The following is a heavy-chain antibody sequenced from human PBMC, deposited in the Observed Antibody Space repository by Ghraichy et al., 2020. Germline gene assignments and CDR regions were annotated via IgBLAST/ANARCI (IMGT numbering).Heavy chain of an antibody. D-gene: IGHD3-3*01. J-gene: IGHJ4*02. CDR2: ISGSGGRT. Sequence: GGSLRLSCVASGFSFPTHAMSWVRQAPGKGLEWVSGISGSGGRTYHADSVKGRFTISRDNSKNTLYLQMNSLRVEDTAVYYCAKDQNYDFWSGVQGLDNWGQGTLVTVSS. V-gene: IGHV3-23*01. CDR1: GFSFPTHA. CDR3: AKDQNYDFWSGVQGLDN.